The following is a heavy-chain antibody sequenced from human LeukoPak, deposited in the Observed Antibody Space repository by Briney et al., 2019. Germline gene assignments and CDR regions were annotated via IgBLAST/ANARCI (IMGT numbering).Heavy chain of an antibody. J-gene: IGHJ6*02. D-gene: IGHD3-10*01. CDR2: IRNTGSDT. CDR3: AKVPYSDYGSGRPPFMDV. CDR1: GSTFSNYA. Sequence: GGPPRLSCEASGSTFSNYAISWVPRAPGKGLEGVSTIRNTGSDTYYADSVKGRFTISRDNSENTLYLQMNNLRAEDTAIHYCAKVPYSDYGSGRPPFMDVWGQGTTVAVSS. V-gene: IGHV3-23*01.